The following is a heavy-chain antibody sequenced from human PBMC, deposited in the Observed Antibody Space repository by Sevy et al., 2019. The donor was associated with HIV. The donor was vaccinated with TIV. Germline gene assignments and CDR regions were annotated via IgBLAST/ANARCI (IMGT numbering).Heavy chain of an antibody. V-gene: IGHV4-4*07. J-gene: IGHJ4*02. CDR1: GGSISSYY. CDR3: ARSTVVTDFDY. CDR2: IYTSGST. D-gene: IGHD2-15*01. Sequence: SETLSLTCTVSGGSISSYYWSWIRQPPGKGLEWIGRIYTSGSTNYNPSLKSRVTMSVDTSKNQFSLKLSSVTAADTAVYYWARSTVVTDFDYWGQGTLVTVSS.